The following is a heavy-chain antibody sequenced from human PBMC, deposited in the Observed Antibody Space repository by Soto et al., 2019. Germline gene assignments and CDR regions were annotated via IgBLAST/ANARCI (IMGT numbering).Heavy chain of an antibody. J-gene: IGHJ3*02. D-gene: IGHD3-9*01. CDR2: ISSSSRYT. V-gene: IGHV3-11*06. CDR1: GFTFSDYY. Sequence: QVQLVESGGGLVKPGGSLRLSCAASGFTFSDYYMSWIRQAPGKGLGWVSYISSSSRYTNYADSVKGRFTISRDNAKNSLYLQMNSLRAEDTAVYYCARGRHNILRYFDWFIDAFDIWGQGTMVTVSS. CDR3: ARGRHNILRYFDWFIDAFDI.